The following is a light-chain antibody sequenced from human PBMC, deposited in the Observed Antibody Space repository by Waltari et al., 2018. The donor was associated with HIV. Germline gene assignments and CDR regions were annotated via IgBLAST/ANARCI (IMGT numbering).Light chain of an antibody. CDR2: GTN. V-gene: IGLV1-40*01. CDR3: QSYDSSLSGWVV. Sequence: QSVLTQPPSVSGAPGQRVTIPCTGSSSTTGPGYAVNWYQQLPGPAPTLLTYGTNKRPSGVPDRFSGSKSGTSASLAITGLQAEDEAEYYCQSYDSSLSGWVVFGGGTKVTVL. J-gene: IGLJ2*01. CDR1: SSTTGPGYA.